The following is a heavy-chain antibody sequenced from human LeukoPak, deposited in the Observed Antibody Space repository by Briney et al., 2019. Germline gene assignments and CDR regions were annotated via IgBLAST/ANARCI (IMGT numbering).Heavy chain of an antibody. J-gene: IGHJ4*02. V-gene: IGHV1-18*01. Sequence: ASVKVSCKASGYTFTSYGISCVRQAPGQGLEWMGWIGAYNGNTNYAQKLKGRVTMTTDTSTSTAYMELRSLRSDDTAVYYCARDRPNYDILTGYYFYFDYWGQGTLVTVSS. CDR3: ARDRPNYDILTGYYFYFDY. CDR1: GYTFTSYG. CDR2: IGAYNGNT. D-gene: IGHD3-9*01.